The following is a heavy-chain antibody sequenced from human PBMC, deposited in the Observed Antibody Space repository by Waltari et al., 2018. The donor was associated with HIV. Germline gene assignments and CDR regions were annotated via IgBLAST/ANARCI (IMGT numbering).Heavy chain of an antibody. CDR3: ARVLGGTYYYGSGPFDY. V-gene: IGHV3-33*01. D-gene: IGHD3-10*01. CDR1: GFTFSSYA. CDR2: IWYDGSNK. Sequence: QVQLVESGGGVVQPGRSLRLSCAASGFTFSSYAMHWVRQAPGQGLEWVAVIWYDGSNKYYADSVKGRFTISRDNSKNTLYLQMNSLRAEDTAVYYCARVLGGTYYYGSGPFDYWGQGTLVTVSS. J-gene: IGHJ4*02.